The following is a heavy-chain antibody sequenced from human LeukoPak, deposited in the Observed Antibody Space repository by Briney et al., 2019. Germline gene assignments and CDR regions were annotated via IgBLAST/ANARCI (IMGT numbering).Heavy chain of an antibody. CDR3: ARDLGYFDWLGYFDY. V-gene: IGHV3-30-3*01. CDR2: ISYDGSYK. CDR1: GFTFSSYA. J-gene: IGHJ4*02. Sequence: GGSLRLSCAASGFTFSSYAMYWVRQAPGKGLEWVAVISYDGSYKYYADSVKGRFTLSRDNSKNTLFLQMNSLRAEDTAVYYCARDLGYFDWLGYFDYWGQGTLVTVSS. D-gene: IGHD3-9*01.